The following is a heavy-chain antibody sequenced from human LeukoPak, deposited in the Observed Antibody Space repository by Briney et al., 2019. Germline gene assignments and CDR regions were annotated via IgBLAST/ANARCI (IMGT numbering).Heavy chain of an antibody. D-gene: IGHD2-2*01. CDR1: GFSFGNYW. CDR3: AREQEDCTGTTCYRAFDV. V-gene: IGHV3-74*01. Sequence: PGVSLRLTCTAYGFSFGNYWTNWVRQAPGKGLVWVSRVHSDGSITNYADSVKGRFSISRDNAKNTLYLQMSSLSSEDTAVYYCAREQEDCTGTTCYRAFDVWGQGTMVTVS. J-gene: IGHJ3*01. CDR2: VHSDGSIT.